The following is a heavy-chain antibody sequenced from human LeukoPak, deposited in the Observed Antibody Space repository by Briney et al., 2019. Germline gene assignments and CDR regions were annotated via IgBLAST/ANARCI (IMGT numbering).Heavy chain of an antibody. CDR2: IWYDGSNK. CDR1: GFTFSSYG. J-gene: IGHJ4*02. V-gene: IGHV3-33*06. Sequence: GGSLRLSCAASGFTFSSYGMHWVRQAPGKGLEWVAVIWYDGSNKCYADSVKGRFTISRDNSKNTLYLQMNSLRAEDTAVYYCAKDWGIYGDSNFDYWGQGTLVTVSS. D-gene: IGHD4-17*01. CDR3: AKDWGIYGDSNFDY.